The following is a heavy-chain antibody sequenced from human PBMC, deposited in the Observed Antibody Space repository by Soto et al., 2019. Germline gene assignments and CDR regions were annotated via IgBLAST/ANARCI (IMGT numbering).Heavy chain of an antibody. V-gene: IGHV1-18*01. D-gene: IGHD3-22*01. CDR3: ARLNPSSGYYSDYYYYGMDV. CDR2: INAYNGNT. J-gene: IGHJ6*02. Sequence: SVQFSFKASGFAFTSYGVSWVRQAPGQGLEWMGWINAYNGNTNYAQKLQGRVTMTTDTSTSTAYMELRSLRSDDTAMYYCARLNPSSGYYSDYYYYGMDVWGQGTTVTVSS. CDR1: GFAFTSYG.